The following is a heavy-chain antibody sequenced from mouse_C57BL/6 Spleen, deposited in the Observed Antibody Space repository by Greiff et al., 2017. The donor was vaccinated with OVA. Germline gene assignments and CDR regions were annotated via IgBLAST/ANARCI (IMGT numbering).Heavy chain of an antibody. CDR2: LYPGDGDT. V-gene: IGHV1-82*01. CDR1: GYAFSSSW. D-gene: IGHD2-5*01. J-gene: IGHJ2*01. CDR3: ARGSNYVNFDY. Sequence: QVQLQQPGPELVKPGASVKISCKASGYAFSSSWMNWVKQRPGKGLEWIGRLYPGDGDTNYNGKFKGKATLTADKSSSTAYMQLSSLTSEDSAVYFCARGSNYVNFDYWGQGTTLTVSS.